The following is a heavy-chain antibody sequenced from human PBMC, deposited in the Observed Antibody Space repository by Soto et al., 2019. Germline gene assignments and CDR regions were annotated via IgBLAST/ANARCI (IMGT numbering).Heavy chain of an antibody. V-gene: IGHV3-30*18. Sequence: LRLSCAASGFTFSSYGMHWVRQAPGKGLEWVAVISYDGSNKYYADSVKGRFTISRDNSKNTLYLQMNSLRAEDTAVYYCAKSASGYDTPDAFDIWGQGTMVTVS. CDR2: ISYDGSNK. D-gene: IGHD5-12*01. CDR1: GFTFSSYG. J-gene: IGHJ3*02. CDR3: AKSASGYDTPDAFDI.